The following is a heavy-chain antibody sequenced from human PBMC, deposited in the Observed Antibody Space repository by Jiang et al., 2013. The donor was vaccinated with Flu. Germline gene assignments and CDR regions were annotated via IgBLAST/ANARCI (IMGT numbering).Heavy chain of an antibody. CDR1: GYPFSDYW. V-gene: IGHV5-10-1*01. CDR2: VDPRSSYT. J-gene: IGHJ4*02. CDR3: VRHAFGYSGWHYFDS. D-gene: IGHD6-19*01. Sequence: GAEVKKPGESLRISCKGSGYPFSDYWITWVRQMPGKGLEWMGRVDPRSSYTANSPSFEGHVTISADKSISTAYLQWSSLTASDTAIYYCVRHAFGYSGWHYFDSWGQGTLVTVSS.